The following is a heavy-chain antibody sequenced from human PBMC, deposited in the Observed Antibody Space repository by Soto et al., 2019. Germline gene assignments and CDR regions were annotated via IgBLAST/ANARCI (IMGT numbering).Heavy chain of an antibody. CDR2: ISASNGNT. J-gene: IGHJ4*02. V-gene: IGHV1-18*01. CDR1: GFTFTSYS. Sequence: QVQLVQSGAEVKKTGASVKVSCKTSGFTFTSYSITWVRQAPGQGLEWMGWISASNGNTQYAQNLQGRVTMTTDTSTSTAYLELRSLRSDDTAVYYCAVDSGYEFDYWGQGTLVTVST. CDR3: AVDSGYEFDY. D-gene: IGHD5-12*01.